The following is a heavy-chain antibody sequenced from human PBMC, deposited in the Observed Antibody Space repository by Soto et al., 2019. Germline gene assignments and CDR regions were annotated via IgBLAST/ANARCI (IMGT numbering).Heavy chain of an antibody. D-gene: IGHD3-3*02. CDR2: IDWDNDK. V-gene: IGHV2-70*11. J-gene: IGHJ4*02. CDR3: ARLSSTNRYYFDY. CDR1: GFSLSTSGMC. Sequence: ESGPTLVNPTQTLTLTCTFSGFSLSTSGMCVSWIRQPPGKALEWLARIDWDNDKYYSTSLKTRLTISKDTSKNQVVLTMTDMDPVDTATYFCARLSSTNRYYFDYWGQGTLVTVSS.